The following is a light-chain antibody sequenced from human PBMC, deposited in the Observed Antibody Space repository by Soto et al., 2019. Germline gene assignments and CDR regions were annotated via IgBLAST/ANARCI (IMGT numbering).Light chain of an antibody. Sequence: QSALTQPPSASGTPGQRVTISCSGSSSNIGTNPVNWYQQLPGTAPKLLIYTNYQRPSGVPDRFSGSKSGTSASLAISGLQSEDEADYYCAAWDDSLNGHVFGTGTKVTV. CDR2: TNY. J-gene: IGLJ1*01. V-gene: IGLV1-44*01. CDR3: AAWDDSLNGHV. CDR1: SSNIGTNP.